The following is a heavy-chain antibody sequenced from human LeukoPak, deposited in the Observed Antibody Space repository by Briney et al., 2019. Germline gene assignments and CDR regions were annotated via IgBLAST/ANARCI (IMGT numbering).Heavy chain of an antibody. D-gene: IGHD1-26*01. V-gene: IGHV3-7*01. CDR1: GFTFDDYA. CDR3: VRSGSYFSK. Sequence: GGSLRLSCAASGFTFDDYAMHWVRQAPGKGLEWVANINLDGNDKNYVDSVKGRFTISRDNAKNSLYLQMNSLRAEDTAMYYCVRSGSYFSKWGQGTLVTVSS. CDR2: INLDGNDK. J-gene: IGHJ4*02.